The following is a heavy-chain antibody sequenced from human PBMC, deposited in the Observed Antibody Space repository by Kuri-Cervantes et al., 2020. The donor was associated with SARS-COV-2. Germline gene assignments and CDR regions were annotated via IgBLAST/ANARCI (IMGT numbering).Heavy chain of an antibody. Sequence: SETLSLTCTVSGGSIGSSSYYWGWIRQPPGKGLEWIGSIYYSGSTYYNPSLKSRVTISVDTSKNQFSLKLSSVTAADTAVYYCASTGFDYYYYYYMDVWGKGTTVTVSS. V-gene: IGHV4-39*01. J-gene: IGHJ6*03. D-gene: IGHD4-17*01. CDR2: IYYSGST. CDR3: ASTGFDYYYYYYMDV. CDR1: GGSIGSSSYY.